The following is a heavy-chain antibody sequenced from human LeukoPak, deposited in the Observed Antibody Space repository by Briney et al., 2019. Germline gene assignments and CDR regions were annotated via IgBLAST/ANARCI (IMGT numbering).Heavy chain of an antibody. Sequence: PSETLSLTCTVSGGSISSSSYYWSWIRQPPGKGLEWIGSIYYSGSTYYNPSLMSRVTISVDTSKNQFSLKLSSVTAADTAVYYCARPSPGDYYDSSGDPVAFDIWGQGTMVTVSS. CDR3: ARPSPGDYYDSSGDPVAFDI. J-gene: IGHJ3*02. D-gene: IGHD3-22*01. CDR2: IYYSGST. CDR1: GGSISSSSYY. V-gene: IGHV4-39*01.